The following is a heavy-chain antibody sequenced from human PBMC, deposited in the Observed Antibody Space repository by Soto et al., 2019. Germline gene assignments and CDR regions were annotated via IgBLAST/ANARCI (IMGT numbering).Heavy chain of an antibody. J-gene: IGHJ6*02. CDR1: GFSLSTSGVG. CDR3: AHRLATYSYGPSYYYYGMDV. V-gene: IGHV2-5*02. Sequence: SGPTLVNPTQTLTLTCTFSGFSLSTSGVGVGWIRQPPGKALEWLALIYWDDDKRYSPSLRSRLTITKDTSKNQVVLTMTNMDPVDTATYYCAHRLATYSYGPSYYYYGMDVWGQGTTVTVSS. CDR2: IYWDDDK. D-gene: IGHD5-18*01.